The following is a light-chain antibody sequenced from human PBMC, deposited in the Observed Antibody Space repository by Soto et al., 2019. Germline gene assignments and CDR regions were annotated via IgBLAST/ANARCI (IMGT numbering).Light chain of an antibody. V-gene: IGLV2-23*01. CDR3: CSYAGPRTYV. Sequence: HSVRTPAASGSWVPGQALPISFPWNNRYVWSYKLFSWYQHHPGKAPKLMIYEGNNRPSGVSNRFSASKSGNTASLTISGLQAEDEADYYCCSYAGPRTYVFGTGTKVTVL. CDR2: EGN. J-gene: IGLJ1*01. CDR1: NRYVWSYKL.